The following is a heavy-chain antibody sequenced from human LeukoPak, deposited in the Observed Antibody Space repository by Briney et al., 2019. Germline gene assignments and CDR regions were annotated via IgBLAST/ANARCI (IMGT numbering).Heavy chain of an antibody. Sequence: ASVKVSCKASGYTFTSYGISWVRQAPGQGLECMGWISAYNGNTNYAQKLQGRVTMTTDTSTSTAYMELRSLRSDDTAVYYCAREVHQQGGNYGMDVWGQGTTVTVSS. D-gene: IGHD2-2*01. V-gene: IGHV1-18*01. CDR2: ISAYNGNT. CDR1: GYTFTSYG. CDR3: AREVHQQGGNYGMDV. J-gene: IGHJ6*02.